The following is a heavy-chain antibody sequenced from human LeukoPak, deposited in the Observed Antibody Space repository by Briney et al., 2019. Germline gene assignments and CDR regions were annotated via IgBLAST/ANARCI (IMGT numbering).Heavy chain of an antibody. D-gene: IGHD1-1*01. Sequence: PGGSLRLSCAASGFTFDDYAMHWVRHAPGKGLEWVSGISWNSGSIGYADSVKGRFTISRDNAKNSLYLQMNSLRAEDTALYYCAKGERPDYYYYGMDVWGQGTTVTVSS. CDR1: GFTFDDYA. V-gene: IGHV3-9*01. CDR3: AKGERPDYYYYGMDV. CDR2: ISWNSGSI. J-gene: IGHJ6*02.